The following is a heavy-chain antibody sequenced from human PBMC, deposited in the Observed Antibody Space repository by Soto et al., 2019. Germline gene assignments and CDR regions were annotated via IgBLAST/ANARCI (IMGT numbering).Heavy chain of an antibody. CDR2: IYYSGST. V-gene: IGHV4-30-4*01. Sequence: QVQLQESGPGLVKPSQTLSLTGTVSGGSISSGDYYWSWIRQPPGKGLEWIGYIYYSGSTYYNPSLKSRVTISVDTSKNQFSLKLSSVTAADTAVYYCARDGAYYDFWSGYRKSESLDVWGQGTTVTVSS. J-gene: IGHJ6*02. CDR1: GGSISSGDYY. CDR3: ARDGAYYDFWSGYRKSESLDV. D-gene: IGHD3-3*01.